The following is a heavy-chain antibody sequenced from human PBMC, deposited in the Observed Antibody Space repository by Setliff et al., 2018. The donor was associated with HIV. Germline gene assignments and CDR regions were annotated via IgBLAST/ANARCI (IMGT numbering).Heavy chain of an antibody. V-gene: IGHV4-38-2*01. Sequence: ASETLSLTCAVSGYSIRSGYYWGWIRQPPGKGLKWIGSLYPDGNTYYNPSLKSRVTISTYTSKNEFSLKLTSVTAADTAVYYCARRLNSAYFDWGQGALVTVSS. J-gene: IGHJ4*02. CDR1: GYSIRSGYY. CDR3: ARRLNSAYFD. CDR2: LYPDGNT. D-gene: IGHD5-12*01.